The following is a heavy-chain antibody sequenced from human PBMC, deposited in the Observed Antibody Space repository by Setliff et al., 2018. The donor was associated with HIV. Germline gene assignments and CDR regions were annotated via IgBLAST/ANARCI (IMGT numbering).Heavy chain of an antibody. D-gene: IGHD5-12*01. V-gene: IGHV3-33*01. J-gene: IGHJ4*02. CDR2: IWADEITK. Sequence: GGSLRLSCATSGFTFSPYAMHWVRQAPGMGLEWVAMIWADEITKFYADSVKGRFTISRDNSKNTMYLQMNTLRVEDTAVYYCARDPPGSGFHLDYWGQGTPVTVSS. CDR1: GFTFSPYA. CDR3: ARDPPGSGFHLDY.